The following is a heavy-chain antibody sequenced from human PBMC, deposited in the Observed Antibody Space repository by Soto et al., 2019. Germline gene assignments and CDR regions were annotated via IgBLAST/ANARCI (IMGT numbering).Heavy chain of an antibody. J-gene: IGHJ4*02. V-gene: IGHV3-7*03. CDR2: IKHDASEK. CDR1: GFTFSGYW. CDR3: ARAGDSFDNYYVRHDS. D-gene: IGHD3-22*01. Sequence: EVHLVESGGGLVQPGGSLRLSCAASGFTFSGYWMSWVRQAPGKGLEWVANIKHDASEKYYVDSVKGRFTISRDNAKNSLYLQMNSLRAEDTAIYYCARAGDSFDNYYVRHDSWGQGTLVTVSS.